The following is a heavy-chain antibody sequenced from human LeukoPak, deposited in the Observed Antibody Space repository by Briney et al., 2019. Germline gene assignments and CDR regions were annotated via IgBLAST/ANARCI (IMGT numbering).Heavy chain of an antibody. J-gene: IGHJ4*02. CDR3: AKDILTGYDMPSFDY. V-gene: IGHV3-23*01. Sequence: GGSLRLSCAASGFTFSSYGMSWVRQAPGKGLEWVSAISGSGGSTYYADSVKGRFTISRDNSKNTLYLQMNSLRAEDTAVYYCAKDILTGYDMPSFDYWGQGTLVTVSS. CDR1: GFTFSSYG. CDR2: ISGSGGST. D-gene: IGHD3-9*01.